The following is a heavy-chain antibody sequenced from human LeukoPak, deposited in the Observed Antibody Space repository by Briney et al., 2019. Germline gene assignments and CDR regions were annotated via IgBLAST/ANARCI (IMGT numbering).Heavy chain of an antibody. D-gene: IGHD2-15*01. CDR1: GFTVSSNS. CDR3: AKEEAAGDAFDI. J-gene: IGHJ3*02. Sequence: GGSLRLSCTVSGFTVSSNSMSWVRQAPGKGLEWVAFIRYDGSNKYYADSVKGRFTISRDNSKNTLYLQMNSLRAEDTAVYYCAKEEAAGDAFDIWGQGTMVTVSS. CDR2: IRYDGSNK. V-gene: IGHV3-30*02.